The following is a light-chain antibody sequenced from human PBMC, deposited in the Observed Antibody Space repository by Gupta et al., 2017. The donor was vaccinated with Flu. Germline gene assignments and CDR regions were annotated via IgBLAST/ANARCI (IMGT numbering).Light chain of an antibody. Sequence: EIVLTQSPATLSLSPGERATLFCRASQSVSTYLAWYQHKPGQAPRLLIYDASNRATGIPARFSGSGYGKDFPLTISSLEPEDFAVYYCQKRSNWPPYTFGQGTRLEI. CDR2: DAS. V-gene: IGKV3-11*01. CDR1: QSVSTY. J-gene: IGKJ2*01. CDR3: QKRSNWPPYT.